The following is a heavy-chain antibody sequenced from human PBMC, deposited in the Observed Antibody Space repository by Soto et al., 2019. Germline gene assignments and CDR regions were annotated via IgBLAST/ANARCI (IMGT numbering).Heavy chain of an antibody. CDR3: ARGRDSSSYYYGSGNHGWFDP. Sequence: SEPLSLTCAVYGGSFSGYYWSCIRQPPGKGLEWIGEINHSGSTNYNPSHKSRVTISVDTSKNQFSLKLSSVTAADTAVYYCARGRDSSSYYYGSGNHGWFDPWGQGTLVTVSS. J-gene: IGHJ5*02. CDR1: GGSFSGYY. V-gene: IGHV4-34*01. CDR2: INHSGST. D-gene: IGHD3-10*01.